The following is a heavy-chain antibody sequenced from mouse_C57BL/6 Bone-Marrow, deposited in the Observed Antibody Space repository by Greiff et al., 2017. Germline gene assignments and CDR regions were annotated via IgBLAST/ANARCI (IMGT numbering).Heavy chain of an antibody. CDR2: IYPGSGST. CDR3: ALYYGSRGYAMDY. V-gene: IGHV1-55*01. Sequence: QVQLQQSEAELVKPGASVKMSCKASGYTFTSYWITWVKQRPGQGLEWIGDIYPGSGSTNYNEKFKSKATLTVDTSSSTAYMQLSSLTSEDSAVYYCALYYGSRGYAMDYWGQGTSVTVSS. CDR1: GYTFTSYW. J-gene: IGHJ4*01. D-gene: IGHD1-1*01.